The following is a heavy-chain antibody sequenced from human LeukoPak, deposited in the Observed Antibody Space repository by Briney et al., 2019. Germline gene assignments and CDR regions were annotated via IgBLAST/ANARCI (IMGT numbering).Heavy chain of an antibody. V-gene: IGHV3-74*01. CDR3: VSFYETY. J-gene: IGHJ4*02. CDR2: INSDGSWT. D-gene: IGHD2/OR15-2a*01. Sequence: PGGSLRLSCAASGNDWMHWVRQAPGKALVWVSHINSDGSWTSYADSVKGRFTISKDNAKNTVYLQMNNLGAADTAAYYCVSFYETYWGRGTLVTVSS. CDR1: GNDW.